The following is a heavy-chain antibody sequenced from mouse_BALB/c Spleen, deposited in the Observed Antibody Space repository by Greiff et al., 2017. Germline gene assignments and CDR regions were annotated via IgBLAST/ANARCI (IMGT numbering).Heavy chain of an antibody. CDR3: ARVRRDYDYDEGYFDV. CDR1: GYTFTSYT. J-gene: IGHJ1*01. CDR2: INPSSGYT. V-gene: IGHV1-4*01. D-gene: IGHD2-4*01. Sequence: VQLQQSGAELARPGASVKMSCKASGYTFTSYTMHWVKQRPGQGLEWIGYINPSSGYTNYNQKFKDKATLTADKSSSTAYMQLSSLTSEDSAVYYCARVRRDYDYDEGYFDVWGAGTTVTVSS.